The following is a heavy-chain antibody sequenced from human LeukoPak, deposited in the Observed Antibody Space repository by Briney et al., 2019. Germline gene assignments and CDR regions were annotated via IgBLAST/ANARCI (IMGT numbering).Heavy chain of an antibody. V-gene: IGHV3-30*02. CDR3: ARAPGYRGFLDY. D-gene: IGHD6-13*01. CDR2: IRYDGNNK. J-gene: IGHJ4*02. Sequence: GGSLRLSCAASGFTFSSYGMHWVRQAPGKGLEWVAFIRYDGNNKYYADSVKGRFTSSRDNSKNTVYLQMNSLRAEDTAVYYCARAPGYRGFLDYWGQGTLVTVSS. CDR1: GFTFSSYG.